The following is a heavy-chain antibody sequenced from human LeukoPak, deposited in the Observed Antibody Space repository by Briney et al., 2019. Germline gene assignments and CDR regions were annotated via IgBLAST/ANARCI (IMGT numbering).Heavy chain of an antibody. CDR2: IKSKTDGGTT. Sequence: GGSLRLSCAASGFTSRNAGMGWFRKAPGRGRKGLGRIKSKTDGGTTDYAAPVKGRFTISRDDSKNTLYLQMNSLKSEDTAVYYCTTYRYNYDSSGYDYWGQGTLVTVSS. CDR1: GFTSRNAG. CDR3: TTYRYNYDSSGYDY. D-gene: IGHD3-22*01. J-gene: IGHJ4*02. V-gene: IGHV3-15*01.